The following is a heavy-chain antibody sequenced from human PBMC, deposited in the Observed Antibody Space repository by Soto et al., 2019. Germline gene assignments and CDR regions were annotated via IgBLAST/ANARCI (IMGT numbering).Heavy chain of an antibody. Sequence: GASVKVSCKASGYTFTGYGISWVRQAPGQGLEWMGWISAYNGNTNYAQKLQGRVTMTTDTSTSTAYMELRSLRSDDTAVYYCARGYCSGGSCYAFDYWGQGTLVTVSS. V-gene: IGHV1-18*01. J-gene: IGHJ4*02. CDR3: ARGYCSGGSCYAFDY. CDR1: GYTFTGYG. D-gene: IGHD2-15*01. CDR2: ISAYNGNT.